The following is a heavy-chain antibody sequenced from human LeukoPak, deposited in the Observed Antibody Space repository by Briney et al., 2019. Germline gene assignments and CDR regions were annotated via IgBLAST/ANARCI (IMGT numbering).Heavy chain of an antibody. V-gene: IGHV1-46*01. CDR1: GYTFTSYY. J-gene: IGHJ4*02. Sequence: ASVTVSFTASGYTFTSYYMHWVRQAPGQGLEWMGIINPSGGSTSYAQKFQGRVTMTEDTSTDTAYMELSSLGSEDTAVYYCATYPYQPLGGYWGQGTLVTVSS. CDR3: ATYPYQPLGGY. CDR2: INPSGGST. D-gene: IGHD2-2*01.